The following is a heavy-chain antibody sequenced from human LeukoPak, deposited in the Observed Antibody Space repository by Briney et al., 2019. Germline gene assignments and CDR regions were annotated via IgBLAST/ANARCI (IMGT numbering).Heavy chain of an antibody. CDR3: AREGSGSSGMDV. CDR2: ISSSSSTI. D-gene: IGHD3-10*01. Sequence: GGSLRLSCAASGFTFSSYSMNWVRQAPGKGLEWVSYISSSSSTIYYADSVKGRFTISRDNAKNSLYLQMNSLRAGDTAVYYCAREGSGSSGMDVWGKGTTVTISS. CDR1: GFTFSSYS. V-gene: IGHV3-48*04. J-gene: IGHJ6*04.